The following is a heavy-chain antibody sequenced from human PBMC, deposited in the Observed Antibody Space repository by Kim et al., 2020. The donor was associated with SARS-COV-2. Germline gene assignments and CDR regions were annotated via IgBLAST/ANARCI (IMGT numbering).Heavy chain of an antibody. D-gene: IGHD5-18*01. J-gene: IGHJ6*02. Sequence: GGSLRLSCAASGFTFSSYGMHWVRQAPGKGLEWVAVIWCGGSNKYYADSVKGRFTISRDNSKNTLYLQMNSLRAADTAVYYCAKDHRIQRWLTGYYGMDVWGQGTPVTVSS. V-gene: IGHV3-33*06. CDR2: IWCGGSNK. CDR3: AKDHRIQRWLTGYYGMDV. CDR1: GFTFSSYG.